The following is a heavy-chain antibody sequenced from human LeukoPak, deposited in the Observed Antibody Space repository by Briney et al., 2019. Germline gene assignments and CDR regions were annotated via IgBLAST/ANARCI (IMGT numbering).Heavy chain of an antibody. V-gene: IGHV4-59*01. CDR2: IYYSGST. J-gene: IGHJ6*02. CDR1: GGSISSYY. Sequence: SETLSLTCTVSGGSISSYYWSWVRQPPGKGLEWIGYIYYSGSTNYNPSLKSRVTISVDTSNNQFSLKLSSVTAADTAVYYCARDLVRVGPVAGSAYYYCMDVWGQGTTVTVSS. D-gene: IGHD6-19*01. CDR3: ARDLVRVGPVAGSAYYYCMDV.